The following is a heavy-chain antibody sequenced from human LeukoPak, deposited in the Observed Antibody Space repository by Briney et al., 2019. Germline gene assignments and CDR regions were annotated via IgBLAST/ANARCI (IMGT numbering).Heavy chain of an antibody. CDR1: GFTFSNYW. D-gene: IGHD3-22*01. CDR3: ARFAYYDPEDAFDI. V-gene: IGHV3-7*01. Sequence: GGSLRLSCAASGFTFSNYWMNWVRQAPGKGLEWVASIKQDGSENHYVDSVKGRFTISRDNADNSLYLQVNSLRAEDTAVYYCARFAYYDPEDAFDIWGQGTMVTVSS. CDR2: IKQDGSEN. J-gene: IGHJ3*02.